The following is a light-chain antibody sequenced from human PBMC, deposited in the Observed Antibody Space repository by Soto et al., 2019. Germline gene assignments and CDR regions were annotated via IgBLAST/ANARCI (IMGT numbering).Light chain of an antibody. Sequence: QSVLTQPPSVSAAPGQKVTISCSGSSSNIGNNYVSWYQQLPGTAPKLLIYDNNKRPSGIPDRFSGSKSATSATLGITGLQTGDEADYYCATWDNRLSAGVFGGGTKLTVL. CDR2: DNN. CDR1: SSNIGNNY. J-gene: IGLJ3*02. CDR3: ATWDNRLSAGV. V-gene: IGLV1-51*01.